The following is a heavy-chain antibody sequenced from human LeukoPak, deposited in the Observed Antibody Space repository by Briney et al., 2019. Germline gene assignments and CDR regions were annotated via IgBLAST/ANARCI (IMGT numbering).Heavy chain of an antibody. CDR3: ARSSGCGGDCPVYWFDP. J-gene: IGHJ5*02. V-gene: IGHV5-51*01. D-gene: IGHD2-21*02. Sequence: GESLKISCKGSGYSFTSYWIGWVRQMPGKGLEWMGIIYPGDSDTRYSPPFQGQVTISADKSISTAYLQWSSLKASDTAMYYCARSSGCGGDCPVYWFDPWGQGTLVTVSS. CDR2: IYPGDSDT. CDR1: GYSFTSYW.